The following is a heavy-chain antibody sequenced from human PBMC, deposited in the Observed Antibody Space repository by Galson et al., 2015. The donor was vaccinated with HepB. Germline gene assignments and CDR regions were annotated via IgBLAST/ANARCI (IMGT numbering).Heavy chain of an antibody. Sequence: SLRLSCAASGFTFSNAWMSWVRQAPGKGLEWVGRIKSKTDGGTTDYAAPVKGRFTISRDDSKNTLYLQMNSLKTEDTAVYYCTTSYVDIVATSDPHFDYWGQGTLVTVSS. CDR3: TTSYVDIVATSDPHFDY. J-gene: IGHJ4*02. D-gene: IGHD5-12*01. CDR1: GFTFSNAW. CDR2: IKSKTDGGTT. V-gene: IGHV3-15*01.